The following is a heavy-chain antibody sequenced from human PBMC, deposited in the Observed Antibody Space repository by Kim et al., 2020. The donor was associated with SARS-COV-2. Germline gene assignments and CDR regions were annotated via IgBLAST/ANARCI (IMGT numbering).Heavy chain of an antibody. CDR3: ARDLSGSFFG. V-gene: IGHV1-69*01. J-gene: IGHJ4*02. Sequence: TANSAQKFQGRVTITADESTSTAYMELSSLRSEDTAVYYCARDLSGSFFGWGQGTLVTVSS. CDR2: TA. D-gene: IGHD1-26*01.